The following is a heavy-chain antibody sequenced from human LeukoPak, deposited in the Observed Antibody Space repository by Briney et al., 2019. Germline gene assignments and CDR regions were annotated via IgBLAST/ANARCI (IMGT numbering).Heavy chain of an antibody. CDR1: GFTFSSYS. CDR2: ISSSSSYI. J-gene: IGHJ4*02. Sequence: PGGSLRLSCAASGFTFSSYSMNWVRQAPGKGLGWVSSISSSSSYIYYADSVKGRFTISRDNAKNSLYLQMNSLRAEDTAVYYCARDLFLFAPDSSNRGGYWGQGTLVTVSS. CDR3: ARDLFLFAPDSSNRGGY. D-gene: IGHD3-22*01. V-gene: IGHV3-21*01.